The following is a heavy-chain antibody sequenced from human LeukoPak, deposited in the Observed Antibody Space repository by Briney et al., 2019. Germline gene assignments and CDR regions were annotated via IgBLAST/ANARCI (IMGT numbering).Heavy chain of an antibody. V-gene: IGHV4-4*02. CDR3: ARERLYGSGCYYNDVYYFDY. Sequence: SGTLSLTCAVSGGSISSSNWWSWVRQPPGKGLEWIGEVYHSGSTNYNPSLKSRVTISVDKSKNQFSLKLSSVTAADTAVYYCARERLYGSGCYYNDVYYFDYWGQGTLVTVSS. CDR2: VYHSGST. J-gene: IGHJ4*02. CDR1: GGSISSSNW. D-gene: IGHD3-10*01.